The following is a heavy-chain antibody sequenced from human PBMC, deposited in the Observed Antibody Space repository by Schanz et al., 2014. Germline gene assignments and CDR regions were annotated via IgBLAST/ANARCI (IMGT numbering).Heavy chain of an antibody. D-gene: IGHD6-6*01. CDR3: ARDQSPYTNSSDVRYFDY. CDR1: GGTFSTYP. J-gene: IGHJ4*02. Sequence: QLQLVQSGAEVKKPGSSMKVSCKASGGTFSTYPINWLRQAPGQGLEWMGRIIPIHGIVNYAQRFQDRVRITADKSTSTAYMELSSLRSDDTAVYYCARDQSPYTNSSDVRYFDYWGQGTLVTVSS. CDR2: IIPIHGIV. V-gene: IGHV1-69*04.